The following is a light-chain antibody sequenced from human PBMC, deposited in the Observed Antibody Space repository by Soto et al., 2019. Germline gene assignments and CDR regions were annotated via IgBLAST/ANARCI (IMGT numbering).Light chain of an antibody. J-gene: IGKJ5*01. CDR3: QQYGSSRIT. CDR2: GAS. Sequence: EIVLTQSPGTLSLSPGERATLSCRASQSVSSSYLAWYQQKPGQAPRLLIYGASSRATGIPDRFSSSGSGTDFTLTISRLEPEDFAVYYCQQYGSSRITFGQGTRLEIK. CDR1: QSVSSSY. V-gene: IGKV3-20*01.